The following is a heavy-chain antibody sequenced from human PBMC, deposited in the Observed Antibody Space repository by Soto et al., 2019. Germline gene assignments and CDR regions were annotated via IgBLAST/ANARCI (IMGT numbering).Heavy chain of an antibody. V-gene: IGHV4-4*02. CDR1: SGSISSSNW. Sequence: QVQLQESGPGLVKPSGTLSLTCAVSSGSISSSNWWSWVRQPPGKGLEWIGEIYHSGSTNYNPSLKSRVTIAVDKSKNQFSLKLSSVTAADTAVYYCAARGYCSSTSCSDWYFDLWGRGTLVTVSS. CDR2: IYHSGST. J-gene: IGHJ2*01. D-gene: IGHD2-2*01. CDR3: AARGYCSSTSCSDWYFDL.